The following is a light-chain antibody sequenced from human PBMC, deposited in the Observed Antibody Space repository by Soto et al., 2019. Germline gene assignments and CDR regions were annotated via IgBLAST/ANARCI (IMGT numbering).Light chain of an antibody. CDR3: QQTLSVPRT. J-gene: IGKJ1*01. Sequence: DIQITQSPRFLSASVGYRVKITCPASQNIGTYLTWYQQKPGKGPTVLIYAASTLQRGVPSRFSGSTTGTDFTLTITGLQPEDSATYSCQQTLSVPRTFGIGTKVDIK. V-gene: IGKV1-39*01. CDR2: AAS. CDR1: QNIGTY.